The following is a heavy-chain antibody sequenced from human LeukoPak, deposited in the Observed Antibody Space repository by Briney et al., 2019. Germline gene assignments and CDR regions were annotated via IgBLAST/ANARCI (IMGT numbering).Heavy chain of an antibody. J-gene: IGHJ4*02. D-gene: IGHD4-23*01. Sequence: GGSLRLSCAASGFTFSSYWMHWVRPAPGKGLVWVSRINSDGSGTSYANSVKGRFTTSRDNAKNTLYLQMNSLRAEDTAVYYCARTYSGNSGLDYWGQGTLLTVSS. CDR1: GFTFSSYW. V-gene: IGHV3-74*01. CDR2: INSDGSGT. CDR3: ARTYSGNSGLDY.